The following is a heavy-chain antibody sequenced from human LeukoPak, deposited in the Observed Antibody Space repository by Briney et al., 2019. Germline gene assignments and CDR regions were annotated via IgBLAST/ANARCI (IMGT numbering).Heavy chain of an antibody. Sequence: ASVKVSCKASGYTFTGYYMHWVRQAPGQGLEWMGWINPNSGGTNYAQKFQGWVTMTRDTSISTAYMELSRLRSDDTAVYYCALALDYDILTATPSYGMDVWGQGTTVTVSS. CDR2: INPNSGGT. V-gene: IGHV1-2*04. CDR3: ALALDYDILTATPSYGMDV. J-gene: IGHJ6*02. CDR1: GYTFTGYY. D-gene: IGHD3-9*01.